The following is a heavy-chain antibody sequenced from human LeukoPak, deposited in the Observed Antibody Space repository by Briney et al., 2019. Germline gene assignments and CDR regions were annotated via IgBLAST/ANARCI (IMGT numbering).Heavy chain of an antibody. V-gene: IGHV4-39*01. D-gene: IGHD6-6*01. Sequence: PSETLSLTFTVSGGSISSSSYYWDWIRQPPGKGLEWIGSIYYSGSTYYNPSLKSRVTISVHTSKNQFSLKLSSVTAADTAVYYCARHYSTSLVYRFDPWGQGTLVTVSS. CDR1: GGSISSSSYY. CDR3: ARHYSTSLVYRFDP. J-gene: IGHJ5*02. CDR2: IYYSGST.